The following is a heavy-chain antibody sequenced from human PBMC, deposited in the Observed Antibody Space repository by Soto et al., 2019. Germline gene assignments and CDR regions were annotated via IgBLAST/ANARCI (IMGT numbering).Heavy chain of an antibody. Sequence: GGSLRLSCAASGFIFSGYALHWVRQAPGKGLEWVAVISYDGSIKYYADSVKGRFTISRDNSKNMLNLQMNSLRAEDTALYYFVLSLVMVSATPLMYFDSWGQGTPVTVSS. J-gene: IGHJ4*02. CDR3: VLSLVMVSATPLMYFDS. V-gene: IGHV3-30-3*01. CDR2: ISYDGSIK. D-gene: IGHD2-15*01. CDR1: GFIFSGYA.